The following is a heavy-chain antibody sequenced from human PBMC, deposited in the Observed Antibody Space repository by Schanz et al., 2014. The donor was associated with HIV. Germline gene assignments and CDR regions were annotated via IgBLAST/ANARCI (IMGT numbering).Heavy chain of an antibody. V-gene: IGHV3-23*01. D-gene: IGHD3-9*01. CDR3: AKADEIRHFDWYHPPFDS. J-gene: IGHJ4*02. Sequence: EVQMLESGGGSVQPGGSLRLSCAASGFTFSNFAMSWVRQAPGKGLEWVSSISGSGVSTFYAGSVKGRFAISRDKSKNTLYLQMNSLRAEDTAVYYCAKADEIRHFDWYHPPFDSWGQGTLVTVSS. CDR2: ISGSGVST. CDR1: GFTFSNFA.